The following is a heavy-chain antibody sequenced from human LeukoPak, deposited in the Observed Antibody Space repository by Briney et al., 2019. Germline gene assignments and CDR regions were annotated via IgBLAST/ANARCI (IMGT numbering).Heavy chain of an antibody. D-gene: IGHD6-19*01. J-gene: IGHJ4*02. V-gene: IGHV4-59*12. CDR1: GGSISSYY. CDR2: IYYSGST. Sequence: PSETLSLTCTVSGGSISSYYWSWIRQPPGRGLEWIGYIYYSGSTNYNPSLKSRVTISVDTSKNQFSLKLSSVTAADTAVYYCARVPGRRYIAVAGYFDYWGQGTLVTVSS. CDR3: ARVPGRRYIAVAGYFDY.